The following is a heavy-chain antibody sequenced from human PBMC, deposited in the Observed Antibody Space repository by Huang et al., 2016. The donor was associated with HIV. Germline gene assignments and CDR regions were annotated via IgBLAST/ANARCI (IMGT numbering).Heavy chain of an antibody. J-gene: IGHJ4*02. CDR2: MFYSGST. CDR1: GGFVVSSSFY. V-gene: IGHV4-39*01. D-gene: IGHD3-10*01. CDR3: ARHGNYIFDN. Sequence: QLQLQESGPGLVKPSKTPSLPCTVSGGFVVSSSFYWGWIRQSPGKGLEWIGSMFYSGSTYYNPSLKSRVTISIDTFNNQFSLKLSSVTAADTAVYYCARHGNYIFDNWGQGTLVTVSS.